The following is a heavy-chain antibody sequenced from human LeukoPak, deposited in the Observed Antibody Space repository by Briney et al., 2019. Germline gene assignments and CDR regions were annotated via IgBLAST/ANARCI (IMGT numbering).Heavy chain of an antibody. V-gene: IGHV1-46*01. D-gene: IGHD5-24*01. CDR1: GYTFTGQH. Sequence: ASVKVSCKASGYTFTGQHVHWVRQAPGQGLEWMGIINPSGGSTSYAQKFQGRVTMTRDMSTSTVYLELSSLRSEDTAVYYCARDNSMRDEAWWFYPWGQGTLVTVSS. CDR2: INPSGGST. J-gene: IGHJ5*02. CDR3: ARDNSMRDEAWWFYP.